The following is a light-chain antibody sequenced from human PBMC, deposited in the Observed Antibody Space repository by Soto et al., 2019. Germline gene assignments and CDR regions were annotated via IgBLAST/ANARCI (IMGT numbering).Light chain of an antibody. CDR3: QQSYSTFFT. V-gene: IGKV1-39*01. CDR2: AAS. CDR1: LSISNF. Sequence: DIQMTQSPSSLSASVGDRVTITCRASLSISNFLNWYQQKPGKAPKLLIYAASSLQSGVPSRCSGSGSGTAFTLTISSLQPEDFATYFCQQSYSTFFTFGPGTTVDIK. J-gene: IGKJ3*01.